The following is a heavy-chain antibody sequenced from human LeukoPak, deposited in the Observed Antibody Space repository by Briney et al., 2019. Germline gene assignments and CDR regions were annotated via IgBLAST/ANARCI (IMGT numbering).Heavy chain of an antibody. D-gene: IGHD3-10*01. CDR3: AKDWPMGGSAFDS. V-gene: IGHV3-23*01. CDR2: ITSSGST. J-gene: IGHJ3*01. CDR1: RFTFSSFG. Sequence: GGSLRLSCAAARFTFSSFGMSCVRHAPGKGLEWVSGITSSGSTYYADPVKGRFTISRENSKNTLYLQMNSLRAEDTAVYYCAKDWPMGGSAFDSWGQGTMVTVSS.